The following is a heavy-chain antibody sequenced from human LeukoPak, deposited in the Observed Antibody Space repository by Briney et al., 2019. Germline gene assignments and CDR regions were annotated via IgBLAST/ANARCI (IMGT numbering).Heavy chain of an antibody. CDR3: AQGFSSGWYPN. V-gene: IGHV3-23*01. Sequence: GGSLRLSCAVSGFSVNSFGMSWVRQAPGKGLEWISAISINGETTWYADSVKGRFIISRDNPKNALYLQLSSLRVEDTAVYYCAQGFSSGWYPNWGQGSLVSVSS. D-gene: IGHD6-19*01. CDR2: ISINGETT. J-gene: IGHJ4*02. CDR1: GFSVNSFG.